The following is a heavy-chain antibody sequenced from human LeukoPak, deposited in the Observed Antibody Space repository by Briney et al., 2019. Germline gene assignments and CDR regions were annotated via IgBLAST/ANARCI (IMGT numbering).Heavy chain of an antibody. CDR3: ARPKAGYSSTDAFDI. D-gene: IGHD6-19*01. CDR2: IYYSGTT. V-gene: IGHV4-39*07. J-gene: IGHJ3*02. Sequence: WVRQAPGKGLEWIGSIYYSGTTYYNPSLKSRVSISVDTSKNQFSLKLSSVTAADTAVYYCARPKAGYSSTDAFDIWGQGTLVTVSS.